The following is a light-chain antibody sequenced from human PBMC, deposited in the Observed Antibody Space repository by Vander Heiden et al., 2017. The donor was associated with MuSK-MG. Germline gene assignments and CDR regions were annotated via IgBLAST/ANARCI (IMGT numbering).Light chain of an antibody. Sequence: DIVMTQSPLSLPVPPGETASISCSASQSVLGSNGHNYWDSYLQKPGQSPQLLIYLGSNRASGVPDRFSGSGSGTDVTLKIIRVEAEDVGVYYCMQALQTPYTFGQGTKLEIK. CDR2: LGS. V-gene: IGKV2-28*01. J-gene: IGKJ2*01. CDR1: QSVLGSNGHNY. CDR3: MQALQTPYT.